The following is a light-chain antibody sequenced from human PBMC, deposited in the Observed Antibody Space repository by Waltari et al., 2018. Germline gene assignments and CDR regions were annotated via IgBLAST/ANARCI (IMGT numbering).Light chain of an antibody. CDR3: MEALQSVT. J-gene: IGKJ5*01. CDR2: VGS. V-gene: IGKV2-28*01. Sequence: DIVMTQSPASLTVTPGEPASITCRSSQSLLDNNEYNYLDLYLRKPGQSPQLLSDVGSNRASGVPDRFSGSGSGTDFTLKISRVEAEDAGVYYCMEALQSVTFGQGTRLEIK. CDR1: QSLLDNNEYNY.